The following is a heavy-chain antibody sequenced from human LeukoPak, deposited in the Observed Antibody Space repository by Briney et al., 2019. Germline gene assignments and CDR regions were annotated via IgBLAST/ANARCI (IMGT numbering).Heavy chain of an antibody. D-gene: IGHD3-3*01. CDR2: IKQDGSEK. J-gene: IGHJ6*03. CDR1: GFTFSSNW. CDR3: ARGGHKYDFWSGYYGGYYYMDV. Sequence: GGSLRLSCAASGFTFSSNWMSWVRQAPGKGLEWVANIKQDGSEKYYVDSVKGRFAISRDNAKNSLYLQMNSLRAEDTAVYYCARGGHKYDFWSGYYGGYYYMDVWGKGTTVTVSS. V-gene: IGHV3-7*01.